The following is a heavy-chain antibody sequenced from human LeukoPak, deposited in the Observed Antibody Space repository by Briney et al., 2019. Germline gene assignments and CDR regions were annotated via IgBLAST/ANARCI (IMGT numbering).Heavy chain of an antibody. D-gene: IGHD1-26*01. CDR3: ARRGSYYLPFDS. CDR2: INPGDSDT. CDR1: GYKFTTYW. V-gene: IGHV5-51*01. Sequence: GESLKISCQGSGYKFTTYWIGWLRQMPGKDLEWMGIINPGDSDTRYSPSFQGQVTISADESINTAYLQWNSLTASDTALYYCARRGSYYLPFDSWGQGTLVTVSS. J-gene: IGHJ4*02.